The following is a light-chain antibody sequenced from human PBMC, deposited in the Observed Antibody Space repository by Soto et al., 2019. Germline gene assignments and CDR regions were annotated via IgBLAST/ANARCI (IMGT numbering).Light chain of an antibody. CDR2: DAS. Sequence: EIVLTQSPGTLSLSPGERATLSCRASQSVANNYLAWYQQKPGQSPRFLIYDASSRAPGIPDRLSGSGSGADFTLTISRLEPEDFAVYYCEQYGSAPLTFGGGTKVEIK. V-gene: IGKV3-20*01. J-gene: IGKJ4*01. CDR3: EQYGSAPLT. CDR1: QSVANNY.